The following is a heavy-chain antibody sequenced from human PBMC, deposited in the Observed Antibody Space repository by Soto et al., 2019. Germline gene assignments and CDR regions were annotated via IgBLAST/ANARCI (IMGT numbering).Heavy chain of an antibody. Sequence: ASVKVSCKASGYTFTNYDINCVRQATGQGLEWMGWMNPNSGNTGSAQKFQGRVTMTRDTSISTAYMELSSLRSEDTAVYYCTRAQYGSGVTCHPGAYGGQGTGVTVSS. J-gene: IGHJ4*02. CDR1: GYTFTNYD. CDR3: TRAQYGSGVTCHPGAY. CDR2: MNPNSGNT. D-gene: IGHD2-15*01. V-gene: IGHV1-8*01.